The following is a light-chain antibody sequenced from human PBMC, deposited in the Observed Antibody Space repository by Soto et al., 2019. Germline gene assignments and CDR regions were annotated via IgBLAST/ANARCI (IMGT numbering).Light chain of an antibody. CDR1: ESINRW. Sequence: DIQVTQSPSTLSASVGDRVTITCRASESINRWLAWYQQKPGSAPELLMYKSSILQSGVPSRFSGSGYGTEFTLTISSLQPDEFATYYCQRFDSYSPMYPFGTGTKVDIK. CDR3: QRFDSYSPMYP. V-gene: IGKV1-5*03. J-gene: IGKJ2*01. CDR2: KSS.